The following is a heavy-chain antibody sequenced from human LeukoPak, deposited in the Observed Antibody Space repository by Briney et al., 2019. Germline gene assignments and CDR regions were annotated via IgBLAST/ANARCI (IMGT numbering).Heavy chain of an antibody. Sequence: AGGSLRLSCAASGFTFSRAWMSWVRQAPGKGLEWVSAISGSGGSTYYADSVKGRFTISRDNSKNTLYLQMNSLRAEDTAVYYCAKILTGYGFPFDYWGQGTLVTVSS. V-gene: IGHV3-23*01. CDR3: AKILTGYGFPFDY. J-gene: IGHJ4*02. CDR1: GFTFSRAW. D-gene: IGHD5-18*01. CDR2: ISGSGGST.